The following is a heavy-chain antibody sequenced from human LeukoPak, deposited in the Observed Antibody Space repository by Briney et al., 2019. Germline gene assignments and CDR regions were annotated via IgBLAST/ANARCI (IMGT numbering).Heavy chain of an antibody. D-gene: IGHD3-16*02. CDR1: GFSLSTSGVG. Sequence: ESGPTLVKPTQTLTLTCTFSGFSLSTSGVGVGWIRQPPGKALEWLALIYWNDDKRYSPPLKSRLTITKDTSKNQVVLTMTNMDPVDTATYYCAHGYYDYVWGSYRPIPPPLDWGQGTLVTVSS. CDR2: IYWNDDK. J-gene: IGHJ4*02. CDR3: AHGYYDYVWGSYRPIPPPLD. V-gene: IGHV2-5*01.